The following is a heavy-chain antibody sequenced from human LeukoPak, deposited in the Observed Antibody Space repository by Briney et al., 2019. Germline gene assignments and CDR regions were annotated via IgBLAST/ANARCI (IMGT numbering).Heavy chain of an antibody. V-gene: IGHV1-8*03. CDR1: GYSFTRYH. J-gene: IGHJ5*02. D-gene: IGHD1-26*01. CDR3: SRHLPEWGFDP. Sequence: ASVKDSCKASGYSFTRYHIHGVRQATGRGLEWMGWINTNSGNTGDAQKFQVRITITRNTSISKAYMEMISPRSEDAAVYYCSRHLPEWGFDPWGQGTLVTVSS. CDR2: INTNSGNT.